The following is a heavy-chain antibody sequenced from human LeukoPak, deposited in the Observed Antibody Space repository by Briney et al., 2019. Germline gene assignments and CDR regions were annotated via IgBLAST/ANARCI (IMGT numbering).Heavy chain of an antibody. Sequence: SVKVSCKASGGTFIRYAISWLRQAPGQGLEWMGGITPMFGTANYAQKFQGRVTSADESTRTAYMELKSLKFEDTAVYYCARDAAIHDSGAYYYLWWGQGTLVTVSS. V-gene: IGHV1-69*13. CDR3: ARDAAIHDSGAYYYLW. J-gene: IGHJ4*02. CDR1: GGTFIRYA. CDR2: ITPMFGTA. D-gene: IGHD3-22*01.